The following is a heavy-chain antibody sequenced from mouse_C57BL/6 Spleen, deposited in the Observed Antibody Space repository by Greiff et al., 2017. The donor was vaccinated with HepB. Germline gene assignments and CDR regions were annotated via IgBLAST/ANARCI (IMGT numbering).Heavy chain of an antibody. J-gene: IGHJ2*01. V-gene: IGHV1-50*01. CDR2: IDPSDSYT. D-gene: IGHD2-2*01. Sequence: VQLQQSGAELVKPGASVKLSCKASGYTFTSYWMQWVKQRPGQGLEWIGEIDPSDSYTNYNQKFKGTATLTVDTSSSTAYMQLSSLTYEDSAVYYCASGVSTMVTTFDYWGQGTTLTVSS. CDR3: ASGVSTMVTTFDY. CDR1: GYTFTSYW.